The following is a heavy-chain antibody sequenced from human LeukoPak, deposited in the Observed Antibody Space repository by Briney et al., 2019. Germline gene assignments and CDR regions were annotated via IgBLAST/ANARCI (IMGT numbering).Heavy chain of an antibody. V-gene: IGHV1-2*02. CDR2: INPNSGGT. CDR1: GYTFTGYY. Sequence: ASVKVSCKASGYTFTGYYMHWVRQAPGQGLEWMGWINPNSGGTNYAQKFQGRVTMTRDTSISTAYMELSRLRSDDTAVYHCARGQSGIAVAGDYWGQGTLVTVSS. D-gene: IGHD6-19*01. J-gene: IGHJ4*02. CDR3: ARGQSGIAVAGDY.